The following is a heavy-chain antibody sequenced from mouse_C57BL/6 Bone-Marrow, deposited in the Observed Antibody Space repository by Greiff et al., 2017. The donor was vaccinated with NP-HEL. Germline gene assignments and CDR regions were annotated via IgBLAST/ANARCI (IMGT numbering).Heavy chain of an antibody. J-gene: IGHJ4*01. Sequence: VQLQQSGAELAKPGASVKLSCKASGYTFTSYWMHWVKQRPGQGLEWIGYINPSSGYTKYNEKFKGKATLTSDKSSSTAYMELSSLTSEDSAVYYCARLGIYYAMDYWGQGTSVTVSS. CDR3: ARLGIYYAMDY. D-gene: IGHD1-1*02. CDR2: INPSSGYT. CDR1: GYTFTSYW. V-gene: IGHV1-7*01.